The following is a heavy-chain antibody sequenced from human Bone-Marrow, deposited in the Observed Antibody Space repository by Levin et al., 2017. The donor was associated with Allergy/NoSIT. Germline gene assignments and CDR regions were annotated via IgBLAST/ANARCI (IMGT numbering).Heavy chain of an antibody. V-gene: IGHV1-18*01. CDR3: ARGEAYNNPLEY. CDR1: GYSFTSYG. J-gene: IGHJ4*02. CDR2: SSTYNVNT. D-gene: IGHD1-14*01. Sequence: ASVKVSCKTSGYSFTSYGITWVRLAPGQGLEWMGWSSTYNVNTNYARELQGRVTMTTDTSTSTAYMELRSLRSDDTAVYYCARGEAYNNPLEYWGQGTLVTVSS.